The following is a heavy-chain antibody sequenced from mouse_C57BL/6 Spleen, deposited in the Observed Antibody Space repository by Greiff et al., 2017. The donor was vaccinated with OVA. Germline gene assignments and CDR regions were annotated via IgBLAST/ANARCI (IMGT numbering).Heavy chain of an antibody. Sequence: QVQLQQPGAELVRPGTSVKLSCKASGYTFTSSWMHWVKQRPGQGLEWIGVIDPSDSYTNYNQKFKGKATLTVDTSSRTAYMQLSSLTSEDSAVYYCARLGRYGNYVRYFDVWGTGTTVTVSS. V-gene: IGHV1-59*01. CDR1: GYTFTSSW. J-gene: IGHJ1*03. D-gene: IGHD2-1*01. CDR3: ARLGRYGNYVRYFDV. CDR2: IDPSDSYT.